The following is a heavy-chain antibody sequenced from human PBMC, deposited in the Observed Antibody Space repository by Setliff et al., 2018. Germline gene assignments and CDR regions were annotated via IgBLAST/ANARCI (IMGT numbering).Heavy chain of an antibody. CDR2: ISGSGGST. J-gene: IGHJ4*02. D-gene: IGHD2-15*01. Sequence: GGSLRLSCAASGFTFTSYAMRWVRQAPGKGLGWVSSISGSGGSTYYADSVKGRFSISRDNSQNTLYLQMNSLSPEDTALYYCASSSGGNYEAYFDYWGQGTLVTVSS. CDR3: ASSSGGNYEAYFDY. CDR1: GFTFTSYA. V-gene: IGHV3-23*01.